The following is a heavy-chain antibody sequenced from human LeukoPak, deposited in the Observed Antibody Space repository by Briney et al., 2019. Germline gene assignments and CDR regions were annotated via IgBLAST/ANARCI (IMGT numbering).Heavy chain of an antibody. CDR1: GFIFSDYY. CDR2: IDRSGATA. V-gene: IGHV3-11*01. Sequence: GGSLRLSCAASGFIFSDYYMTWIRQAPGKGLDWVSYIDRSGATAFCADSVKGRFTMSRDNARNSLHLQMNDLRPEDSAVYYCGLSSMNPSYYGIDVWGQGTTVRVSS. CDR3: GLSSMNPSYYGIDV. D-gene: IGHD6-19*01. J-gene: IGHJ6*02.